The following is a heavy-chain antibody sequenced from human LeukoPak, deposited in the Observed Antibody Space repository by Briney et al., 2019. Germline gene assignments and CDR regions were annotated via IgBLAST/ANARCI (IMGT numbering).Heavy chain of an antibody. J-gene: IGHJ4*02. CDR2: IYTSGST. CDR1: AGSMSSGSYY. CDR3: ARGNPLHY. D-gene: IGHD1-14*01. Sequence: SQTLSLTCTVSAGSMSSGSYYWNWIRQPAGKGLEWIGRIYTSGSTNYNPSLKSRVTISLDASKKQFSLKLTSVTAADSAVYFCARGNPLHYWGQGTLVTVSS. V-gene: IGHV4-61*02.